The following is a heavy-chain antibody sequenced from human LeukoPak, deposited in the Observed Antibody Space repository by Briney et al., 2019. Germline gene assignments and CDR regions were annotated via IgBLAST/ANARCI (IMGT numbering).Heavy chain of an antibody. CDR3: ARVGFGERSFDY. CDR2: IIPIFGTA. Sequence: ASVKVSCKASGGTFSSYAISWVRQAPGQGLEWMGGIIPIFGTANYAQKFQGRVTITADESTSTAYMELSSLRSEDTAVYYCARVGFGERSFDYWGQGTLVTVSS. V-gene: IGHV1-69*13. D-gene: IGHD3-10*01. CDR1: GGTFSSYA. J-gene: IGHJ4*02.